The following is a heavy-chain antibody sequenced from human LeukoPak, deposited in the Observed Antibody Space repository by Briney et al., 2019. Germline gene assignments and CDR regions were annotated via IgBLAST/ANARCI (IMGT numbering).Heavy chain of an antibody. CDR3: AREYYFSSGAFDY. CDR2: ISTSGSTI. V-gene: IGHV3-48*03. CDR1: GFTFSNYE. D-gene: IGHD3-22*01. Sequence: GGSLRLSCAASGFTFSNYEMNWVRQAPGKGLEWVSYISTSGSTIYYADSVKGRFTISRDNAKNSLYLQMNSLRAEDTAIYYCAREYYFSSGAFDYWGQGTLVTVSS. J-gene: IGHJ4*02.